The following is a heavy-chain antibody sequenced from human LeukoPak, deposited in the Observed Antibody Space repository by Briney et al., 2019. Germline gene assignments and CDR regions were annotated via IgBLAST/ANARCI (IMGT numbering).Heavy chain of an antibody. CDR2: IYYSGST. D-gene: IGHD4-11*01. CDR3: ARTYRLQSQPGEFDY. Sequence: SETLSLTCTVSGGSISSYYWSWIRQPPGKGLEWIGSIYYSGSTYYNPSLKSRVTISVDTSKNQFSLKLSSVTAADTAVYYCARTYRLQSQPGEFDYWGQGTLVTVSS. V-gene: IGHV4-59*12. J-gene: IGHJ4*02. CDR1: GGSISSYY.